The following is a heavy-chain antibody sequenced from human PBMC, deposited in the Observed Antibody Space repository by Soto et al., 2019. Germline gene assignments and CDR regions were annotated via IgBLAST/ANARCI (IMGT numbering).Heavy chain of an antibody. V-gene: IGHV3-23*01. D-gene: IGHD2-15*01. Sequence: ESGGGLVQPGGSLRLSCAASGFTFSSFAMSWVRQAPGKGLEWVSGVSASGSITSYADSAKGRFTISRDNAKNIVFLQMNSLRAEDTAVYFCAKGDCSGGRCYRGFDYWGQGTLVTVSS. CDR2: VSASGSIT. J-gene: IGHJ4*02. CDR3: AKGDCSGGRCYRGFDY. CDR1: GFTFSSFA.